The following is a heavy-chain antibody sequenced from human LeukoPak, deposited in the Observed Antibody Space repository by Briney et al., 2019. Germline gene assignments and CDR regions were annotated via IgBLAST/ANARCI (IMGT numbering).Heavy chain of an antibody. CDR2: IYTSGST. J-gene: IGHJ3*02. CDR1: GGSISSYY. V-gene: IGHV4-4*07. D-gene: IGHD6-13*01. CDR3: ARAPGIAAAGPRGAFDI. Sequence: SETLSLTCTVSGGSISSYYWSWIRQPAGKGLEWIGRIYTSGSTNYNPSLKSRVTMSVDTSKNQFSLKLSSVTAADTAVYYCARAPGIAAAGPRGAFDIWGQGTMVTVSS.